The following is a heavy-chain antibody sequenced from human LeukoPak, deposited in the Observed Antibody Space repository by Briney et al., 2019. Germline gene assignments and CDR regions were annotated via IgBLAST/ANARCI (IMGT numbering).Heavy chain of an antibody. Sequence: SETLSLTCTVSGYSISSGYYWGWIRQPPGKGLEWIGSIYYSGSTYYNPSLKSRDTISVDTSKNQFSLKLSSVTAADTAVYYCATFGGQSAYWGQGTLVTVSS. J-gene: IGHJ4*02. V-gene: IGHV4-38-2*02. CDR3: ATFGGQSAY. CDR1: GYSISSGYY. CDR2: IYYSGST. D-gene: IGHD4-23*01.